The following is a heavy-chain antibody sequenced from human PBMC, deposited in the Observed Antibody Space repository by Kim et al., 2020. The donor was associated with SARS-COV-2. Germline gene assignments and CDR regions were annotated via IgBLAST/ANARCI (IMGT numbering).Heavy chain of an antibody. Sequence: SLRLSCAASGFSFDKYAMHWVRQAPGKGLEWVTEISYDATYTHYSDSVKGRFTVSRDNFRKTLYLQMNSLRSDDTAVYYCARQGDYCIDVWGRGTMVIV. J-gene: IGHJ3*01. CDR1: GFSFDKYA. CDR2: ISYDATYT. V-gene: IGHV3-30-3*01. D-gene: IGHD4-4*01. CDR3: ARQGDYCIDV.